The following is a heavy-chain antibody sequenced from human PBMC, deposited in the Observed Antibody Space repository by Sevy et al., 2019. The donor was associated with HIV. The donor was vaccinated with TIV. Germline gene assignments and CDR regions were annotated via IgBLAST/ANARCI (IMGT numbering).Heavy chain of an antibody. Sequence: GGSLRLSCTASGFIVSSNQMSWVRQAPGKGLEWVSVIYSGGSTDYADSVKGRFTISRDNSKNTQYLQMNSLGVEDTAVFFCATSTAVPGVAEYFQHWGQGTLVTVSS. CDR2: IYSGGST. V-gene: IGHV3-53*01. CDR1: GFIVSSNQ. D-gene: IGHD6-19*01. CDR3: ATSTAVPGVAEYFQH. J-gene: IGHJ1*01.